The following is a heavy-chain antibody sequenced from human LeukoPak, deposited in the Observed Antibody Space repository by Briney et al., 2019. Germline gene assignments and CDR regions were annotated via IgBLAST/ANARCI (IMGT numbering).Heavy chain of an antibody. CDR1: GYTFTSYG. D-gene: IGHD2-15*01. J-gene: IGHJ6*02. CDR2: INPGNGDT. Sequence: ASVKVSCKASGYTFTSYGISWVRQAPGQRLEWLGWINPGNGDTKYSQNFQGRVTVTSDTSAATAYVELNSLTSEDTAVYYCARERWHCRVNCYSVYYYALDVWGQGTTVTVSS. CDR3: ARERWHCRVNCYSVYYYALDV. V-gene: IGHV1-3*01.